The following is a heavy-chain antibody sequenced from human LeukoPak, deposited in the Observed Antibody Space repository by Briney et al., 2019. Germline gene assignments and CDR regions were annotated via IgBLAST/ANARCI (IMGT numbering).Heavy chain of an antibody. V-gene: IGHV4-39*01. CDR1: GDSISSGSYY. D-gene: IGHD2-8*01. CDR2: IYHSGTT. J-gene: IGHJ5*02. CDR3: ARYGKNTKTFDP. Sequence: SETLSLTCTVSGDSISSGSYYWGWIRQPPGRGLEWIGIIYHSGTTYYNPSLKSRVTISVDTSKNQFSLKLSSVTAADTAVYYGARYGKNTKTFDPWGQGTLVTVSS.